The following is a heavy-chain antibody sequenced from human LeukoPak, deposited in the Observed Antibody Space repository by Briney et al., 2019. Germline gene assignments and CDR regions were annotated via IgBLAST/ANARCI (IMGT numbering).Heavy chain of an antibody. V-gene: IGHV3-30*02. Sequence: GGSLRLSCAASGFTFSSYGMYWVRQAPGKGLEWVAFIRFDGSNEYYANSVKGRFTISRDNSNNTLYLQMNSLRAEDTAVYYCAKDPQWLRLGGRDYYYYMGVWGKGTTVTVSS. J-gene: IGHJ6*03. CDR2: IRFDGSNE. CDR3: AKDPQWLRLGGRDYYYYMGV. D-gene: IGHD5-12*01. CDR1: GFTFSSYG.